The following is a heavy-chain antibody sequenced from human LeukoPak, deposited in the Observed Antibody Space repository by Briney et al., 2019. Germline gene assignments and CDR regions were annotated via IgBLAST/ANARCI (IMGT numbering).Heavy chain of an antibody. CDR3: ARERRNYGSGSYFALPYYYYYYMDV. J-gene: IGHJ6*03. CDR1: GFTFSSYW. Sequence: GGSLRLSCAASGFTFSSYWMSWVRQAPGKGLEWVANIKQDESEKYYVDSVKGRFTISRDNAKNSLYLQMNSLRAEDTAVYYCARERRNYGSGSYFALPYYYYYYMDVWGKGTTVTVSS. D-gene: IGHD3-10*01. V-gene: IGHV3-7*01. CDR2: IKQDESEK.